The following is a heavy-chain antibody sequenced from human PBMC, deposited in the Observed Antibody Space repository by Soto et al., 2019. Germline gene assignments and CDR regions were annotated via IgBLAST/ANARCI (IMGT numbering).Heavy chain of an antibody. V-gene: IGHV1-69*01. CDR3: AKKNPHGDSNKAWLDP. CDR1: GGTFVSSA. J-gene: IGHJ5*02. Sequence: QVQLLQSGAELREPGSSVRISCTPSGGTFVSSAFAWVRQAPGGKLEWMGGIIPILRSTKYAEKFLGRLTIRADDSSRTAYLELSSLTFDDTAVYFCAKKNPHGDSNKAWLDPWGQGTLVTVS. CDR2: IIPILRST. D-gene: IGHD2-8*01.